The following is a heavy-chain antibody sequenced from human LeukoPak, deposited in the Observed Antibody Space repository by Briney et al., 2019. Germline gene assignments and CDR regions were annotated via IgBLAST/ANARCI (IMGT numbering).Heavy chain of an antibody. J-gene: IGHJ4*02. CDR2: IIPIFGTA. CDR1: GGTFSSYA. V-gene: IGHV1-69*05. Sequence: GASVKVSCKASGGTFSSYAISWVRQAPGQGLEWMGRIIPIFGTANYAQRFQGRVTITTDESTSTAYMELSSLRSEDTAVYYCARDLFSSTYLPVEMATVFFDYWGQGTLVTVSS. CDR3: ARDLFSSTYLPVEMATVFFDY. D-gene: IGHD5-24*01.